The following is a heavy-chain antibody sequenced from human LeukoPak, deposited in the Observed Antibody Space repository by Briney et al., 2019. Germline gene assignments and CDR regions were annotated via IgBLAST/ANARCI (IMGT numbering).Heavy chain of an antibody. CDR2: FYYDGST. J-gene: IGHJ3*02. Sequence: SETLSLTCTVSGASISQHYWSWIRQTPGKGLEYIGYFYYDGSTNYTSSVRSRVTILVDTSKNQFTLNLRSVTAADTAKYYCTRGITGHYRSMGGFAFDIWGQGTVVAVSS. V-gene: IGHV4-59*11. CDR3: TRGITGHYRSMGGFAFDI. D-gene: IGHD2-8*02. CDR1: GASISQHY.